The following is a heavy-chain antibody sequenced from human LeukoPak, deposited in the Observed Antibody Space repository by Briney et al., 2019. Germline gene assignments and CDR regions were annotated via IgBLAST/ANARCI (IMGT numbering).Heavy chain of an antibody. CDR3: AREVHSSSWYAYAFDI. J-gene: IGHJ3*02. CDR2: IYSGGST. CDR1: GFTVSSNY. D-gene: IGHD6-13*01. V-gene: IGHV3-66*01. Sequence: GGSLRLSCAAPGFTVSSNYMSWVRQAPGKGLEWVSVIYSGGSTYYADSVKGRFTISRDNSKNTLYLQMNSLRAEDTAVYYCAREVHSSSWYAYAFDIWGQGTMVTVSS.